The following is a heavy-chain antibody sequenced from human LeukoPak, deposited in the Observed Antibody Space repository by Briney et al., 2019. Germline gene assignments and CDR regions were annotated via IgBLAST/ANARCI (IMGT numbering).Heavy chain of an antibody. J-gene: IGHJ3*02. V-gene: IGHV4-59*08. CDR3: ARRSTSWDAFDI. CDR2: IHYSGST. CDR1: GGSISSYY. D-gene: IGHD2-2*01. Sequence: SETLSLTCTVSGGSISSYYWSWIRQPPGKGLEWIGYIHYSGSTNYNPSLKSRVTISVDTSKNQFSLKLSSVTAADTAVYYCARRSTSWDAFDIWGQGTMVTVSS.